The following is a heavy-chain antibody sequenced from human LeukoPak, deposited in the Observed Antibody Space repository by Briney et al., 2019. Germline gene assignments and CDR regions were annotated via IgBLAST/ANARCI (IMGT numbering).Heavy chain of an antibody. V-gene: IGHV5-51*01. D-gene: IGHD2-2*02. Sequence: PGESLKISCKGSGYSFTTHWIGWVRQMPGKGLEWMGIIYPGDSETRYSPSFQGQVTISADRSLSTAYLQWSGLKASDTAMYYCARHPICTSTDCYKGGSFDYWGQGTLVTVSS. CDR1: GYSFTTHW. CDR3: ARHPICTSTDCYKGGSFDY. J-gene: IGHJ4*02. CDR2: IYPGDSET.